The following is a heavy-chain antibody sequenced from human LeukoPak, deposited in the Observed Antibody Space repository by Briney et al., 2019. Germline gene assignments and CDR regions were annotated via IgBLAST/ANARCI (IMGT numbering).Heavy chain of an antibody. V-gene: IGHV1-18*01. CDR3: ARRHSSGLFPTGYYYYMDV. CDR2: ISAYNGNT. Sequence: VASVKVSCKASGYTFTSYGISWVRQAPGQGLEWMGWISAYNGNTNYAQKLQGRVTMTTDTYTSTAYMELRSLRSDDTAVYYCARRHSSGLFPTGYYYYMDVWGKGTTVTVSS. D-gene: IGHD6-19*01. CDR1: GYTFTSYG. J-gene: IGHJ6*03.